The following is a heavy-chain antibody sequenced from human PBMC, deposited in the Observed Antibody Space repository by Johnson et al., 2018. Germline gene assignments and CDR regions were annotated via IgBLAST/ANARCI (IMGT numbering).Heavy chain of an antibody. J-gene: IGHJ3*02. CDR1: GFSFMTYA. D-gene: IGHD6-13*01. CDR2: ISHDGSNE. V-gene: IGHV3-30-3*01. CDR3: GRREQKLALTLVHDGLDI. Sequence: VQLLESGGGVVQPGGSLRLSCAASGFSFMTYAIHWVRQAPGKGLDWVTFISHDGSNEYYADSVKGRFTISRGNSKNTVYLQMNRLTAEDTAVYYCGRREQKLALTLVHDGLDIWGPGTKVTVS.